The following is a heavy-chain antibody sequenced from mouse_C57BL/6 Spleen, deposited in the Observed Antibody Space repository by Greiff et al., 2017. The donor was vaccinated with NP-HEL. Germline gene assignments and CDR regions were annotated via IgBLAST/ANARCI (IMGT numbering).Heavy chain of an antibody. CDR3: AIDPSYSPYAMDY. J-gene: IGHJ4*01. D-gene: IGHD1-3*01. Sequence: QVQLQQPGAELVKPGASVKVSCKASGYTFTSYWMHWVKQRPGQGLEWIGRINPSDSDNNYNQKFKGKATLTVDKSSSTAYMQLSSLTSEDSAVYYCAIDPSYSPYAMDYWGQGTSVTVSS. V-gene: IGHV1-74*01. CDR1: GYTFTSYW. CDR2: INPSDSDN.